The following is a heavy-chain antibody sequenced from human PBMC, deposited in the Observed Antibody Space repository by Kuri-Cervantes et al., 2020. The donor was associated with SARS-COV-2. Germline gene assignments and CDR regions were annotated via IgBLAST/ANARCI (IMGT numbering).Heavy chain of an antibody. J-gene: IGHJ1*01. Sequence: SCAASGFTFSSYSMNWVRQAPGKGLEWVSSISSSSSYIYYADSVKGRFTISRDNAKNSLYLQMNSLRAEDTAVYYCAREGSSPTLFQHWGQGTLVTVSS. CDR2: ISSSSSYI. V-gene: IGHV3-21*01. D-gene: IGHD2-2*01. CDR1: GFTFSSYS. CDR3: AREGSSPTLFQH.